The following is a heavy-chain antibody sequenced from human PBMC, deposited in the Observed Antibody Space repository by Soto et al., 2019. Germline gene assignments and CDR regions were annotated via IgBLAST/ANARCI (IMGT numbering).Heavy chain of an antibody. V-gene: IGHV1-2*02. CDR3: AVGWAFTYGSDNWFDP. Sequence: QVQLVQSGAEVRKPGASVKVSCKTSGYTFTGYFIHWVRQAPGQGLEWIGWINPNIGGTNYAQKFQGRVTMTRDTSISTAYMDLSRLRSDDTALYYYAVGWAFTYGSDNWFDPWAQGTLVTVSS. D-gene: IGHD3-10*01. J-gene: IGHJ5*02. CDR2: INPNIGGT. CDR1: GYTFTGYF.